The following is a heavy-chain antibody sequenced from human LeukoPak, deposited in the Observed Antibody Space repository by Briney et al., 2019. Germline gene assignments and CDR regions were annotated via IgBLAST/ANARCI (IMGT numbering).Heavy chain of an antibody. D-gene: IGHD3-22*01. CDR2: TYYRSKWYN. CDR3: ARGLRSYYDGSGYHYYYYYGMDV. Sequence: SQTLFLTCAISGDSVSSNSAAWNWIRQSPSRGLEWLGRTYYRSKWYNDYAVSVKSRITINPDTSKNQLSLQLNSVTPEDTAVYYCARGLRSYYDGSGYHYYYYYGMDVWGQGTTVTVSS. V-gene: IGHV6-1*01. J-gene: IGHJ6*02. CDR1: GDSVSSNSAA.